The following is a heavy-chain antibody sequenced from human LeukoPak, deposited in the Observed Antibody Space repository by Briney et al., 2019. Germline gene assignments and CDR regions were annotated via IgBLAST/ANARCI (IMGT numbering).Heavy chain of an antibody. D-gene: IGHD5-18*01. V-gene: IGHV4-59*01. J-gene: IGHJ6*03. Sequence: SETLSLTCTVSGGSISSYYWSWIRQPPGKGLEWIGYIYYSGSTNYNPSLKSRVTISVDTSKNQLSLKLSSVTAADTAVYYCARTTEGGYTYDYFYYYYMDVWGKGTTVTISS. CDR2: IYYSGST. CDR3: ARTTEGGYTYDYFYYYYMDV. CDR1: GGSISSYY.